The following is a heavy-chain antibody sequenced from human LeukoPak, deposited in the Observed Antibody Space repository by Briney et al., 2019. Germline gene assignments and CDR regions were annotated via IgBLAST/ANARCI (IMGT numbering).Heavy chain of an antibody. J-gene: IGHJ4*02. CDR2: IYSGGDT. Sequence: PGGSLRLSCAASGFTVNSNYMNWVRQAPGKELEWVSVIYSGGDTYYADSVKDRFTISRDSSKSALYLQMNSLGADDTAVYYYARGGRNSGSHYFESYFDLWGQGTLVTVSS. D-gene: IGHD3-10*01. V-gene: IGHV3-66*01. CDR1: GFTVNSNY. CDR3: ARGGRNSGSHYFESYFDL.